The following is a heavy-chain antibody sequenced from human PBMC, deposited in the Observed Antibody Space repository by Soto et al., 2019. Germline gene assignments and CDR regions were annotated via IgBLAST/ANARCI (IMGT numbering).Heavy chain of an antibody. V-gene: IGHV4-59*11. CDR2: FGST. D-gene: IGHD3-10*01. Sequence: QVQLQESGPGLVKPSETPSLTCTVSGDSISSHYWSWIRQPPGKGLEWIGFGSTKYNPSLKSRISIPVGTTKNQFSPNLTSVTAADTAVYYCARVSTSASGSYYTPDYWGQGTLVTVSS. J-gene: IGHJ4*02. CDR3: ARVSTSASGSYYTPDY. CDR1: GDSISSHY.